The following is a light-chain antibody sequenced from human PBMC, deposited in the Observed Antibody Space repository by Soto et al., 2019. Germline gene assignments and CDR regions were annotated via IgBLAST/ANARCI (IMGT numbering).Light chain of an antibody. CDR2: EVS. V-gene: IGLV2-14*01. CDR3: SSYTSSSPDVV. J-gene: IGLJ2*01. Sequence: QSALTQPASVSGSPGQSITISCTGTSSDDGGYNYVSWYQQHPGKAPKLMIYEVSNRPSGVSNRFSGSKSGNTASLTISGLQAEDEADYYCSSYTSSSPDVVFGGGTKLTVL. CDR1: SSDDGGYNY.